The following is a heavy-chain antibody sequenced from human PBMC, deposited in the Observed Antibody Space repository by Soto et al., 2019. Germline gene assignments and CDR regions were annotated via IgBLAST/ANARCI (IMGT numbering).Heavy chain of an antibody. V-gene: IGHV5-51*01. CDR3: AKCYSSPYYYGMDV. CDR2: IYPGDSDA. D-gene: IGHD2-15*01. Sequence: GESLKISCKGSGYSFATYWIAWVRQMPRKGLEWMGIIYPGDSDARYSPSFLGQVTISADKSINTAYLQWSSLKASDTAMYYCAKCYSSPYYYGMDVWGQGTTVTVSS. CDR1: GYSFATYW. J-gene: IGHJ6*02.